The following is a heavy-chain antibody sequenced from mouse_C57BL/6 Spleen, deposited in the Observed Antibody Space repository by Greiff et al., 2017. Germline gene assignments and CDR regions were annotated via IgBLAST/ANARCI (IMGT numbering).Heavy chain of an antibody. CDR3: ARPYYGNCPAWFDD. V-gene: IGHV5-17*01. CDR2: ISSGSSTI. D-gene: IGHD2-1*01. CDR1: GFTFSDYG. J-gene: IGHJ3*01. Sequence: EVKVVESGGGLVKPGGSLKLSCAASGFTFSDYGMHWVRQAPEKGLEWVAYISSGSSTIYYADTVKGRFTISRDNAKNTLFLQMTSLRSEDTAMYYCARPYYGNCPAWFDDWGRGTLVTVSA.